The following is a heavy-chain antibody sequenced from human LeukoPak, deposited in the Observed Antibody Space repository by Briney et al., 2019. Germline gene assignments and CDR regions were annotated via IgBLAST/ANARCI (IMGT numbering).Heavy chain of an antibody. V-gene: IGHV4-4*07. J-gene: IGHJ5*02. CDR1: GGSLSTSGYY. D-gene: IGHD6-6*01. Sequence: PSETLSLTCSVFGGSLSTSGYYWSWIRQPAGKGLEWIGRIYTSGSTNYNPSLKSRVTMSVDTSKNQFSLKLSSVTAADTAVYYCARGNHNPYSSSFNWFDPWGQGTLVTVSS. CDR2: IYTSGST. CDR3: ARGNHNPYSSSFNWFDP.